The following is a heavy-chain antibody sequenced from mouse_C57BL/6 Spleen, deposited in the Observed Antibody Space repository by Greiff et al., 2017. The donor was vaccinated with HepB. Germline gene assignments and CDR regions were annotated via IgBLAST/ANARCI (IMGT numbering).Heavy chain of an antibody. J-gene: IGHJ1*03. V-gene: IGHV7-1*01. CDR1: GFTFSDFY. D-gene: IGHD1-1*01. CDR3: ARYASYYYGSSYWYVDV. Sequence: EVNVVESGGGLVQSGRSLRLSCATSGFTFSDFYMEWVRQAPGKGLEWIAASRNKANDYTTEYSASVKGRFIVSRDTSQSILYLQMNALRAEDTAIYYCARYASYYYGSSYWYVDVWGTGTTVTVSS. CDR2: SRNKANDYTT.